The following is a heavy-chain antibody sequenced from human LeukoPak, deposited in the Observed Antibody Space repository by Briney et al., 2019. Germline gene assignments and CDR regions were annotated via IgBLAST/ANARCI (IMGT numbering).Heavy chain of an antibody. Sequence: PSETLSLTCAVYGGSFSGYYWSWIRQPPGKGLEWIGEINHSGSTNYNPSLKSRVTISVDTSKNQFSLKLSSVTAADTAVYYCARRRGGCSRTSCSQYNWFDPWGQGTLVTVSS. CDR1: GGSFSGYY. V-gene: IGHV4-34*01. D-gene: IGHD2-2*01. CDR2: INHSGST. CDR3: ARRRGGCSRTSCSQYNWFDP. J-gene: IGHJ5*02.